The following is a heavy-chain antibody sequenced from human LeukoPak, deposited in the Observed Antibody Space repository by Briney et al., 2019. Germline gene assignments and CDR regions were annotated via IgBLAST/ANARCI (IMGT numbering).Heavy chain of an antibody. D-gene: IGHD3-22*01. CDR2: IIPIFGTA. CDR1: GGTFSSYA. J-gene: IGHJ4*02. V-gene: IGHV1-69*05. Sequence: SVKVSCKASGGTFSSYAISWVRQAPGQGLEWMGRIIPIFGTANYAQKFQGRVTITTDESTSTAYMELSSLRSEDTAVYYCARDVGTAYYYDSSGYLDYCGQGTLVTVSS. CDR3: ARDVGTAYYYDSSGYLDY.